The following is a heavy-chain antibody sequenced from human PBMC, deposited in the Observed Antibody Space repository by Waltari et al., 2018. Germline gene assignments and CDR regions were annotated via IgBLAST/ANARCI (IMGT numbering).Heavy chain of an antibody. CDR2: IHTSTGKP. D-gene: IGHD6-13*01. J-gene: IGHJ4*02. CDR1: GYTFSTYA. V-gene: IGHV7-4-1*01. Sequence: QVQVVQSGSELKNPGASVKVSCNASGYTFSTYAMNWVRQAPGQGLEWMGWIHTSTGKPTYAPGFTERFVFSVDTSVSTAYLQISSLKAEDSAVYYCAKEWRGDGGSWSPGAFDSWGQGTLVTVSS. CDR3: AKEWRGDGGSWSPGAFDS.